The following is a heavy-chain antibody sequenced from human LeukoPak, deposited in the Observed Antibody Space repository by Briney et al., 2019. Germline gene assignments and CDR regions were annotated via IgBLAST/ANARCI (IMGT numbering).Heavy chain of an antibody. J-gene: IGHJ6*03. CDR3: AKDTSAWRYHRAYMNV. V-gene: IGHV3-23*01. CDR2: ISGRGDET. D-gene: IGHD2-2*01. Sequence: PGRSLRLFYAASGFTLSDYAMSGARQAPGGGLEWVSAISGRGDETFHADSVRGRFTTSRDDSKNRLPRQMRSLRVEDSAVYFCAKDTSAWRYHRAYMNVWGTGTTVTVSS. CDR1: GFTLSDYA.